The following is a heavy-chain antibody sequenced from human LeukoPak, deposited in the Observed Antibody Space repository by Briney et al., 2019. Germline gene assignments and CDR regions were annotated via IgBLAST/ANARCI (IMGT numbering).Heavy chain of an antibody. J-gene: IGHJ6*02. D-gene: IGHD4-17*01. CDR3: ARDDGDYFRLASYYSYYGMDV. CDR2: ISAYNGNT. Sequence: ASVEVSCKASGYTFTSYDINWVRQATGQGLEWMGWISAYNGNTNYAQKLQGRVTMTTDTSTSTAYMELRGLRSDDTAVYYCARDDGDYFRLASYYSYYGMDVWGQGTPVTVSS. V-gene: IGHV1-18*01. CDR1: GYTFTSYD.